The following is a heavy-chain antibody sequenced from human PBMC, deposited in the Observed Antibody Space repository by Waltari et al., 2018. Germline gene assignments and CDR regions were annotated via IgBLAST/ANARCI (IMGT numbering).Heavy chain of an antibody. CDR2: INHSGST. CDR1: GGSFSGYY. CDR3: ARGHGYSSSWGLGY. D-gene: IGHD6-6*01. Sequence: QVQLQQWGAGLLKPSETLSLTCAVYGGSFSGYYWSWIRQPPGKGLEWIGEINHSGSTNYNPSLKSRVTISVDTSKNQFSLKLSSVTAADTAVYYCARGHGYSSSWGLGYWGQGTLVTVSS. J-gene: IGHJ4*02. V-gene: IGHV4-34*01.